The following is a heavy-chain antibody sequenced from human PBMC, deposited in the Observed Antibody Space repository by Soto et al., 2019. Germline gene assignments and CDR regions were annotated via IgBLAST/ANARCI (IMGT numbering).Heavy chain of an antibody. CDR1: GGSFSGYY. CDR2: INHSGST. Sequence: SETLSLTCAVYGGSFSGYYWSWIRQPPGKGLEWIGEINHSGSTNYNPSLKSRVTISVDTSKNQFSLKLSSVTAADTAVYYCARRYVGRRYYGMDVWGQGTTVTVSS. CDR3: ARRYVGRRYYGMDV. D-gene: IGHD3-10*02. J-gene: IGHJ6*02. V-gene: IGHV4-34*01.